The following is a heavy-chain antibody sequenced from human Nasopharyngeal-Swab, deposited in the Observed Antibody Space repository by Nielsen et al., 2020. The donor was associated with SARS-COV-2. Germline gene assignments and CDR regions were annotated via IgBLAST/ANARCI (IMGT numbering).Heavy chain of an antibody. J-gene: IGHJ6*02. Sequence: GESLKISCAVSGFTFSSYSMNWVRQAPGKGLEWVSYISSSTSTIYYADSVKGRSTIPRDNAKNSLYLQMNSLRDEDTAVYYCAREEQYQLLRLYYYYYYGMDVWGQGTTVTVSS. CDR2: ISSSTSTI. V-gene: IGHV3-48*02. CDR3: AREEQYQLLRLYYYYYYGMDV. D-gene: IGHD2-2*01. CDR1: GFTFSSYS.